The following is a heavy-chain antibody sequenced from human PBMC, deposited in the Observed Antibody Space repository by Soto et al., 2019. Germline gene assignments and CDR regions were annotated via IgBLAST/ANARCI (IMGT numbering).Heavy chain of an antibody. CDR2: IIPIFGTA. CDR3: AKTPENYYYGMDV. Sequence: QVQLVQSGAEVKKPGSSVKFSCKASGGTFSSYAISWVRQAPGQGLEWMGGIIPIFGTADYAQKFQGRVTITADESTSTAYVELSSLRSEDTAVYYCAKTPENYYYGMDVWGQGTTVTVSS. CDR1: GGTFSSYA. J-gene: IGHJ6*02. V-gene: IGHV1-69*12.